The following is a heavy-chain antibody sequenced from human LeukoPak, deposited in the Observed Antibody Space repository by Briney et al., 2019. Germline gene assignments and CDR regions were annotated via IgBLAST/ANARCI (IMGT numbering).Heavy chain of an antibody. CDR1: GGTFSSYA. Sequence: ASVKVSCKASGGTFSSYAISWVRQAPGQGLEWMGGIIPIFGTANYAQKFQGRVTITRDTSASTAYMELSSLRSEDTAVYYCARDYDFWSGYYSSFDYWGQGTLVTVSS. V-gene: IGHV1-69*05. J-gene: IGHJ4*02. D-gene: IGHD3-3*01. CDR2: IIPIFGTA. CDR3: ARDYDFWSGYYSSFDY.